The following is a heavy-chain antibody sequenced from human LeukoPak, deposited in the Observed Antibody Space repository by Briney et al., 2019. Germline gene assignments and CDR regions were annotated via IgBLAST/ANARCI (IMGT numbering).Heavy chain of an antibody. CDR3: ARGNYRYYYYGMDV. D-gene: IGHD4-11*01. CDR2: ISAYNGNT. CDR1: GGTFSSYG. J-gene: IGHJ6*02. Sequence: GASVKVSCKASGGTFSSYGISWVRQAPGQGLEWMGWISAYNGNTNYAQKLQGRVTMTTDTSTSTAYMELRSLRSDDTAVYYCARGNYRYYYYGMDVWGQGTTVTVSS. V-gene: IGHV1-18*01.